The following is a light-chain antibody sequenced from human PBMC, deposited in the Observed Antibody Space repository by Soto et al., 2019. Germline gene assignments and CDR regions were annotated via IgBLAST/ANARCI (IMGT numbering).Light chain of an antibody. Sequence: DIQMTQSPPSLSASVGDRVTITCRASESISTWLAWYQQKPGKAPKLLIYGASSLESGVPPRFSGDGSGTEFTLTISSLQRDDFGIYYCQQYSRLWSFGQGTKVDI. CDR3: QQYSRLWS. CDR2: GAS. J-gene: IGKJ1*01. CDR1: ESISTW. V-gene: IGKV1-5*03.